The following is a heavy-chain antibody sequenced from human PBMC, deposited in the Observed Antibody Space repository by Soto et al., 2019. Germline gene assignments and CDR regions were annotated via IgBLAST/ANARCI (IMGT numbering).Heavy chain of an antibody. CDR3: ARQEVSTCGIIY. CDR2: IYYNGSP. Sequence: LQLQESGPGLVQPSETLSLTCTVSGGSISSSRYYWGWIRQPPGKGLEWIGSIYYNGSPYYNPAPKSRXXIXVXXSKNQFSLRLSSVTAADTAVYYCARQEVSTCGIIYWGQGTLVTVSS. CDR1: GGSISSSRYY. D-gene: IGHD3-16*01. J-gene: IGHJ4*02. V-gene: IGHV4-39*01.